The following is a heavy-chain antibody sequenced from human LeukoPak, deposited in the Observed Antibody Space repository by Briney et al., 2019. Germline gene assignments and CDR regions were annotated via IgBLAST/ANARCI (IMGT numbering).Heavy chain of an antibody. CDR2: ITNNRST. V-gene: IGHV4-34*01. D-gene: IGHD2-15*01. CDR1: GGSFSGYY. J-gene: IGHJ4*02. CDR3: ARDTLPEGGSCSGGSCSYFFDY. Sequence: SGSLSLTCAVYGGSFSGYYWSWIRQPPGKGLEWIGEITNNRSTNYNPSLKSRVTISVDTSKNQFSLKLSSVTAADTAVYYCARDTLPEGGSCSGGSCSYFFDYWGQGTLVTVSS.